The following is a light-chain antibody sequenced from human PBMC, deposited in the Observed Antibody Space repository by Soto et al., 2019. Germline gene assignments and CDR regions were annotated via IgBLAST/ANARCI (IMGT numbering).Light chain of an antibody. J-gene: IGLJ2*01. CDR3: CSYAGGGTFAVV. CDR2: EDT. V-gene: IGLV2-23*02. Sequence: QSALTQPASVSGSPGQSITISCTGTSSDVGGYNLVSWYQQHPGKAPKLVIYEDTKRPSGVSNRFSGSKSGNTASLTISGLQAEDESEYYCCSYAGGGTFAVVFGGGTQLTVL. CDR1: SSDVGGYNL.